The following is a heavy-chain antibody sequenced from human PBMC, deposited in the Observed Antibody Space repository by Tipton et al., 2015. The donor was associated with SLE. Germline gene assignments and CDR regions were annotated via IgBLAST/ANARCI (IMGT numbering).Heavy chain of an antibody. Sequence: PLRLSCAASGFAFSSYSMNWVRQAPGKGLEWVSYISSSSSTIYYADSVKGRFTISRDNAKNSLYLQMNSLRAEDTAVYYCARQPRDSSGYYSDAFDICGQGTMVTVSS. V-gene: IGHV3-48*01. D-gene: IGHD3-22*01. CDR3: ARQPRDSSGYYSDAFDI. J-gene: IGHJ3*02. CDR2: ISSSSSTI. CDR1: GFAFSSYS.